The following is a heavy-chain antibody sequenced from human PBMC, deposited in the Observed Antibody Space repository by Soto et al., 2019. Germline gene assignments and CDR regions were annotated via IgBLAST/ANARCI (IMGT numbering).Heavy chain of an antibody. CDR1: GYTFTSYG. CDR3: ARDTADCSGGSCYSQDAFDI. D-gene: IGHD2-15*01. J-gene: IGHJ3*02. Sequence: QVQLVQSGAEVKKPGASVKVSCKASGYTFTSYGISWVRQAPGQGLEWMGWISAYNGNTNYAQKLPGRVTMTPDTTTSTAYMELRSLRSDDTAVNYCARDTADCSGGSCYSQDAFDIWGQGTMVTVSS. V-gene: IGHV1-18*01. CDR2: ISAYNGNT.